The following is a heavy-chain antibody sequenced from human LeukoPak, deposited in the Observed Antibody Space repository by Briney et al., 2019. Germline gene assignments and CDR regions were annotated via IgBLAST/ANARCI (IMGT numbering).Heavy chain of an antibody. D-gene: IGHD1-7*01. V-gene: IGHV1-2*02. CDR1: GYTFTGYY. J-gene: IGHJ5*02. CDR2: INPNSGGT. CDR3: ASPLWELPPGGFDP. Sequence: ASVKVSCKASGYTFTGYYIHWVRQAPGQGLEWMGWINPNSGGTNYAQKFQGRVTMTRDTSISTAYVELSRLRFDDTAVYYCASPLWELPPGGFDPWGQGTLVTVSS.